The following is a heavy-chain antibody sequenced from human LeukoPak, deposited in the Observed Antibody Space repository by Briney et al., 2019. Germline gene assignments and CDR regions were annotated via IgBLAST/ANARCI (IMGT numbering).Heavy chain of an antibody. V-gene: IGHV3-30-3*01. Sequence: PGGSLRLSCAASGFTFSSYAMHWVRQAPGKGLEWVAVISYDGSNKYYADSVKGRFTISRDNSKNTLYLQMNSLRAEDTAVYYCARGSLSSRDFDYWGQGTLVIVSS. J-gene: IGHJ4*02. CDR2: ISYDGSNK. D-gene: IGHD6-13*01. CDR3: ARGSLSSRDFDY. CDR1: GFTFSSYA.